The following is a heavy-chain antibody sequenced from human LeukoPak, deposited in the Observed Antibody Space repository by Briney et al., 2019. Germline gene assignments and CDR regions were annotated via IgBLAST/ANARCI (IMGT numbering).Heavy chain of an antibody. V-gene: IGHV4-59*08. CDR2: IYYSGST. Sequence: PSETLSLTCTVSGGSISSYYWSWIRQPPGKGLEWIGYIYYSGSTNYNPSLKSRVTISVDTSKNQFSLKLSSVTAADTAVYYCARQAAAGTDFDYWGQGTLVTVSS. J-gene: IGHJ4*02. CDR3: ARQAAAGTDFDY. CDR1: GGSISSYY. D-gene: IGHD6-13*01.